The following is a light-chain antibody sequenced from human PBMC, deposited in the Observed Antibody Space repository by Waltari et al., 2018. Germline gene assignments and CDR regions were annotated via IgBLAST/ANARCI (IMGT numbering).Light chain of an antibody. CDR3: AAWDDSLTAYV. CDR2: GDE. Sequence: QSVLTQTPSAAGTPGQRVTMFCSGSTSNIGTNTVNWYQQLPGTAPKLLIYGDERRPSGVPDRFAGSKSDTSASLVISGLRSEDEGEYFCAAWDDSLTAYVFGTGTKVTVL. J-gene: IGLJ1*01. CDR1: TSNIGTNT. V-gene: IGLV1-44*01.